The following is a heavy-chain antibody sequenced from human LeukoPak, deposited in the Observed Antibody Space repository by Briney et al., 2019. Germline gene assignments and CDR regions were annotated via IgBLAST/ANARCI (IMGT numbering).Heavy chain of an antibody. V-gene: IGHV4-39*01. J-gene: IGHJ5*02. CDR3: ARGMLSSTMLNWFDP. Sequence: SETLSLTCTVSGGSISSSSYYWGWIRQPPGKGLDWIRSIYYSGSTYYNPSLKSRVTISVDTSKNQFSLKLNSVTAADTAVYYCARGMLSSTMLNWFDPWGQGTLVTVSS. D-gene: IGHD3-10*01. CDR2: IYYSGST. CDR1: GGSISSSSYY.